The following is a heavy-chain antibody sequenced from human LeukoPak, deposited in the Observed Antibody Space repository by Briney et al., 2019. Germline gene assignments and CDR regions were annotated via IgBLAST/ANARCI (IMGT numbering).Heavy chain of an antibody. CDR2: INPSGGST. J-gene: IGHJ4*02. V-gene: IGHV1-46*01. CDR3: ARVSINYYYDSSGYYDY. Sequence: GASVKVSCKASGYTFTSYYMHWVRQAPGQGLEWMGIINPSGGSTSYAQKFQGRVTMTRDTSTSTVYMELSSLRSEDTAVYYCARVSINYYYDSSGYYDYWGQGTLVTVSS. D-gene: IGHD3-22*01. CDR1: GYTFTSYY.